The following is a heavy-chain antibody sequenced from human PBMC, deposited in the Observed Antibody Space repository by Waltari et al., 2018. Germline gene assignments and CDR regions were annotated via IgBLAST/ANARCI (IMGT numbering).Heavy chain of an antibody. CDR2: ISLTVGTA. D-gene: IGHD3-22*01. CDR1: GGTFCSYA. CDR3: AREGHYDSSGYSAGDAFDI. V-gene: IGHV1-69*05. Sequence: QVQLVQSGAEVKKPGSSVKVSCKASGGTFCSYAISWVRQAPGQGLEWMGGISLTVGTANYAQKFQGRVTITTDESTSTAYMELSSLRSEDTAVYYCAREGHYDSSGYSAGDAFDIWGQGTMVTVSS. J-gene: IGHJ3*02.